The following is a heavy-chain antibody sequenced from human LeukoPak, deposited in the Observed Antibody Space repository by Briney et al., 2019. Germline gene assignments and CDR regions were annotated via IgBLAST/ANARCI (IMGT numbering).Heavy chain of an antibody. V-gene: IGHV1-18*04. CDR2: ISAYNGNT. CDR3: ARGGSGWYVDY. D-gene: IGHD6-19*01. J-gene: IGHJ4*02. CDR1: GYTFTDYG. Sequence: ASVKVSCKASGYTFTDYGLTWVRQAPGQGLEWMGWISAYNGNTNYAQRLQGRVTMTADTSTSTAYMELRSLRSDDTAVYYCARGGSGWYVDYWGQGTLVTASS.